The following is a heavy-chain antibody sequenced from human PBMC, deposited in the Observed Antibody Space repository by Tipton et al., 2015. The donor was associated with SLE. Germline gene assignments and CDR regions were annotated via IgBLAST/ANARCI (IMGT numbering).Heavy chain of an antibody. Sequence: SLRLSCAASGFTFSNYAMTWVRQAPGKGLEWVSAISGSGGSTYYADSVKGRSTISRDNSKNTLYLQMNSLRAEDTAVYYCAKDRILWFGVGFDAFDIWGQGTMVTVSS. D-gene: IGHD3-10*01. CDR1: GFTFSNYA. CDR2: ISGSGGST. V-gene: IGHV3-23*01. CDR3: AKDRILWFGVGFDAFDI. J-gene: IGHJ3*02.